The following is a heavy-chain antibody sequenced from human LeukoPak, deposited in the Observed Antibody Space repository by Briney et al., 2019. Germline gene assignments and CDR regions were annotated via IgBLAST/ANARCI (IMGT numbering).Heavy chain of an antibody. CDR1: GYTFTSYG. CDR3: ARDGVIGYYYDSSGYPTFDY. V-gene: IGHV1-18*01. Sequence: ASVKVSCKASGYTFTSYGISWVRPAPGQGLEWMGWISAYNGNTNYAQKLQGRVTMTTDTSTSTAYMELRSLRSDDTAVYYCARDGVIGYYYDSSGYPTFDYWGQGTLVTVSS. D-gene: IGHD3-22*01. CDR2: ISAYNGNT. J-gene: IGHJ4*02.